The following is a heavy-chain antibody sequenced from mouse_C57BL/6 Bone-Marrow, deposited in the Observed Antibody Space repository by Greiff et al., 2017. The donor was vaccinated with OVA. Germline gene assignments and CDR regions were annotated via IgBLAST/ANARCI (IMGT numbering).Heavy chain of an antibody. CDR2: ISYDGSN. D-gene: IGHD2-4*01. CDR1: GYSITSGYY. CDR3: AREGEYDYERTWCAY. Sequence: EVKLMESGPGLVKPSQSLSLSCSVTGYSITSGYYWNWIRQFPGNKLEWMGYISYDGSNNYNPSFKNRISITRDTSKNQFFLKLNSVTTEDKATCYCAREGEYDYERTWCAYRGQGTLVTVSA. V-gene: IGHV3-6*01. J-gene: IGHJ3*01.